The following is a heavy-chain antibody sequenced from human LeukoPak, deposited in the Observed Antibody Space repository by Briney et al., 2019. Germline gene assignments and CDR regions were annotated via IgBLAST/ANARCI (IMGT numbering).Heavy chain of an antibody. CDR3: ARDGIAVAGTWFFDY. CDR2: ISAYNGNT. CDR1: GYTFTSYG. V-gene: IGHV1-18*01. J-gene: IGHJ4*02. D-gene: IGHD6-19*01. Sequence: GASVKVSCKASGYTFTSYGISWVRQAPGQGLEWMGWISAYNGNTNYAQKLQGRVTMTTDTSTSTAYMELRSLRSDDAAVYYCARDGIAVAGTWFFDYWGQGTLVTVSS.